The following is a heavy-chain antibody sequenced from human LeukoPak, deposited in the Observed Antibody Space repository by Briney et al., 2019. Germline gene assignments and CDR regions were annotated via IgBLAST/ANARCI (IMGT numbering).Heavy chain of an antibody. CDR1: GFTFSNYA. J-gene: IGHJ4*02. Sequence: PGASLRLSCAASGFTFSNYAMSWVRQAPGKGLDWVSAITGSGGNTCYADSVKGRFTISRDNSKNTLYLQMNSLRAEDTAVYYCAKWGDYDVLTGYYVSDYWGQGALVTVSS. D-gene: IGHD3-9*01. CDR3: AKWGDYDVLTGYYVSDY. V-gene: IGHV3-23*01. CDR2: ITGSGGNT.